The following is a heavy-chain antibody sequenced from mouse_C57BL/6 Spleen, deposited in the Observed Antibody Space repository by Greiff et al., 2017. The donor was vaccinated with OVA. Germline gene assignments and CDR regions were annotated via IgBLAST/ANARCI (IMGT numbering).Heavy chain of an antibody. Sequence: EVQLVESGGGLVQPGGSLSLSCAASGFTFTDYYMSWVRQPPGKALEWLGFIRNKANGYTTEYSASVKGRFTISRDNSQSILYLQMNALRAEDSATYYCARSDTPGTPFFDYWGQGTTLTVSS. CDR1: GFTFTDYY. CDR3: ARSDTPGTPFFDY. J-gene: IGHJ2*01. CDR2: IRNKANGYTT. D-gene: IGHD4-1*01. V-gene: IGHV7-3*01.